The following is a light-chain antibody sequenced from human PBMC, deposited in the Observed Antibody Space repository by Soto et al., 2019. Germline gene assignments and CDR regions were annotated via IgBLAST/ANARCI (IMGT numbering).Light chain of an antibody. CDR2: KVS. V-gene: IGKV2-30*01. Sequence: DVEMTQSPLSLPVSLGQPASISCRSSQSLAYSDGNTYLNWFQQRPGQSPRRLIYKVSNRDSGVPDRFSGSGSGTDFTLKISRVEAEDVGVYYCMQFTHWPWTFGQGTKVDIK. J-gene: IGKJ1*01. CDR3: MQFTHWPWT. CDR1: QSLAYSDGNTY.